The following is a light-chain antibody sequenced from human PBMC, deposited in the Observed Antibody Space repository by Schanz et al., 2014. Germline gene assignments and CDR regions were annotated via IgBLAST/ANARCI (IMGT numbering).Light chain of an antibody. V-gene: IGKV3-20*01. J-gene: IGKJ1*01. CDR3: QQYDSYPCT. CDR1: QSVSSSY. Sequence: EVVMTQSLATLSGSPGQRATLTCRASQSVSSSYLAWYQQKPGQAPRLLIYGPSSRASGIPDRFSGSGSGTEFTLTIGSLQPDDFATYYCQQYDSYPCTFGQGTKVEIK. CDR2: GPS.